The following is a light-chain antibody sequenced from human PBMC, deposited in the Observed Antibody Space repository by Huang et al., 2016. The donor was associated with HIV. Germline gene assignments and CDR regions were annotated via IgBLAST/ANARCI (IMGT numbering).Light chain of an antibody. CDR2: KAS. CDR1: QSISSW. CDR3: QQYDSFWT. V-gene: IGKV1-5*03. Sequence: DIQMTQSPSTLSASVGDRVTITCRASQSISSWLAWYQQKPGKAPNLLIYKASSLESGVPSRFSGSGSWTEFTLTISSLQPDDFATYYCQQYDSFWTFGQGTKVEIK. J-gene: IGKJ1*01.